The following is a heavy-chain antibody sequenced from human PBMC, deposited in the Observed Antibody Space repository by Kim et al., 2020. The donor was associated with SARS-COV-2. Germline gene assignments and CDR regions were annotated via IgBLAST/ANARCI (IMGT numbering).Heavy chain of an antibody. CDR2: ISYDGSNK. CDR1: GFTFSSYG. J-gene: IGHJ4*02. V-gene: IGHV3-30*18. Sequence: GGSLRLSCAASGFTFSSYGMHWVRQAPGKGLEWVAVISYDGSNKYYADSVKGRFTISRDNSKNTLYLQMNSLRAEDTAVYYCAKEGDYWGQGTLYTVSS. CDR3: AKEGDY.